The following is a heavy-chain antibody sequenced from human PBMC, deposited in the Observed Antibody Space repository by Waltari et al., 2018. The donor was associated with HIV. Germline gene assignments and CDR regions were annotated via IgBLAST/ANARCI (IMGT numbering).Heavy chain of an antibody. CDR3: ARDSLRGIGADGNWFDP. Sequence: EVQLVESGGGLVKPGGSLRLSCAASGFTFSSYNMNWVRQAPGKGLEWVSFISSSSSYIYYADSVKGRFTISRDNAKNSLNRQMNSLRAEDTAVYYCARDSLRGIGADGNWFDPWGQGTLVTVSS. CDR2: ISSSSSYI. D-gene: IGHD6-13*01. V-gene: IGHV3-21*01. CDR1: GFTFSSYN. J-gene: IGHJ5*02.